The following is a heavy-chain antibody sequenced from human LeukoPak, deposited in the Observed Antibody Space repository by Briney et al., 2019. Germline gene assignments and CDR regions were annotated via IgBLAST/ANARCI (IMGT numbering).Heavy chain of an antibody. CDR2: FDPEDGET. CDR1: GYTLTELS. V-gene: IGHV1-24*01. J-gene: IGHJ4*02. D-gene: IGHD2-2*01. Sequence: ASVKVSCKVSGYTLTELSMHWVRQAPGKGLEWMGGFDPEDGETIYAQKFQGRVTRTEDTSTDTAYMELSSLRSEDTAVYYCATGPVRCSSTSCYAIFDYLGQGTLVTVSS. CDR3: ATGPVRCSSTSCYAIFDY.